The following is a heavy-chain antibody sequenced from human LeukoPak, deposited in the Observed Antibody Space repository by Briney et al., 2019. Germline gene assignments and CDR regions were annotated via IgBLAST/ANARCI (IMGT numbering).Heavy chain of an antibody. CDR1: GGSISNYY. CDR2: MYYSGST. J-gene: IGHJ4*02. Sequence: SETLSLTCTVSGGSISNYYWSWIRQPPGKGLEWIGYMYYSGSTNYYPSLKSRVTISVDTSKNQFSLKLSSVTAADTAVYYCARGKGYFDYWGQGTLVTVSS. CDR3: ARGKGYFDY. V-gene: IGHV4-59*01.